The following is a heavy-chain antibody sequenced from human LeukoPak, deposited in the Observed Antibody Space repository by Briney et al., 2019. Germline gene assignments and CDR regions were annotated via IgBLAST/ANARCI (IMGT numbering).Heavy chain of an antibody. V-gene: IGHV3-53*01. D-gene: IGHD3-22*01. CDR2: IYSGGST. CDR3: ARTYDSSGHYDY. J-gene: IGHJ4*02. Sequence: GGSLRLSCAASGFTVSSNYMSWVRQAPGKGLEWVSVIYSGGSTYYADSVKGRFTISRDNSKNTLYLQMNSLRAEDTAVYYCARTYDSSGHYDYWGQGALVTVSS. CDR1: GFTVSSNY.